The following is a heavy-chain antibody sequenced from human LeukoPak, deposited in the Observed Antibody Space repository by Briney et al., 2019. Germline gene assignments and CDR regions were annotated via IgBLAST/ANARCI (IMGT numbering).Heavy chain of an antibody. J-gene: IGHJ4*02. V-gene: IGHV4-34*01. CDR2: INHSGST. Sequence: PSETLSLTCAVYGGSFSGYYWSWIRQPPGKGLEWIGEINHSGSTNYNPSLKSRVTISVDTSKNQFSLKLSSVTAADTAVYYCARAGGPRGYSYGKPFDYWGQGTLVTVSS. CDR3: ARAGGPRGYSYGKPFDY. CDR1: GGSFSGYY. D-gene: IGHD5-18*01.